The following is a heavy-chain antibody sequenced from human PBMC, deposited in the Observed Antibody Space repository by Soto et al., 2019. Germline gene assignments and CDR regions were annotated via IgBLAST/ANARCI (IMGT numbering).Heavy chain of an antibody. CDR1: GYSFTSYW. CDR2: IDPSDSYT. V-gene: IGHV5-10-1*01. J-gene: IGHJ6*02. Sequence: GESLKISCKGSGYSFTSYWISWVRQMPGKGLEWMGRIDPSDSYTNYSPSFQGHVTISADKSISTAYLQWSSLKASDTATYYCASGPIVLMVYGNYYYYGMDVWGQGTTVTVSS. CDR3: ASGPIVLMVYGNYYYYGMDV. D-gene: IGHD2-8*01.